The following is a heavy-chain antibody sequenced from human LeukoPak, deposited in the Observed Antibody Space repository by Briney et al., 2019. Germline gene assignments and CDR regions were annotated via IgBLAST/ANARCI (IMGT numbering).Heavy chain of an antibody. J-gene: IGHJ4*02. V-gene: IGHV3-66*01. D-gene: IGHD4-17*01. CDR3: ASLSYGDYDFDY. CDR1: RFTFSSYA. Sequence: GGSLRLTCAASRFTFSSYAMSWVRQAPGKGLEWVSVIYSGGSTYYADSVKGRFTISRDNSKNTLYLQMNSLRAEDTAVYYCASLSYGDYDFDYWGQGTLVTVSS. CDR2: IYSGGST.